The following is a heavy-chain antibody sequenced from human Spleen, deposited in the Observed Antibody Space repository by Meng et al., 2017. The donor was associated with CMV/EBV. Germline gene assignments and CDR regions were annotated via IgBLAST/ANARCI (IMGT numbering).Heavy chain of an antibody. V-gene: IGHV3-9*03. CDR3: AKDLRDSLDY. Sequence: SLKISCAASGFTFDDYAMHWVRQAPGKGLEWVSGISWNSGSIGYADSVKGRFTISRDNAKNSLYLQMNSLRAEDMALYYCAKDLRDSLDYWGRGTLVTVSS. CDR1: GFTFDDYA. D-gene: IGHD4-11*01. CDR2: ISWNSGSI. J-gene: IGHJ4*02.